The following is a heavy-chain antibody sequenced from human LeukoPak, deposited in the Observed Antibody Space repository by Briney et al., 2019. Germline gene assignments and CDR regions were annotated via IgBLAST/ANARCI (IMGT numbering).Heavy chain of an antibody. CDR1: GGSISSSSYC. D-gene: IGHD2/OR15-2a*01. V-gene: IGHV4-39*07. CDR2: IYYSGST. Sequence: NPSETLSLTCTVSGGSISSSSYCWGWIRQPPGKGLEWIGSIYYSGSTYYNPSLKSRVTISVDTSKNQFSLKLSSVTAADTAVYYCARYLSGWYFDLWGRGTLVTVSS. J-gene: IGHJ2*01. CDR3: ARYLSGWYFDL.